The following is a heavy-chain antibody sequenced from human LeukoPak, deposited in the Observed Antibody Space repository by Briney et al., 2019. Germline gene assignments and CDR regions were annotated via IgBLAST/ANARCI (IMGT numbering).Heavy chain of an antibody. Sequence: ASVKVSCKASGYTFTGYYMHWVRQAPGQGLEWMGWMNPNSGNTGYAQKFQGRVTMTRNTSISTAYMELSSLRSEDTAVYYCARYSYGWPYYYYMDVWGKGTTVTISS. CDR2: MNPNSGNT. D-gene: IGHD6-19*01. CDR1: GYTFTGYY. J-gene: IGHJ6*03. CDR3: ARYSYGWPYYYYMDV. V-gene: IGHV1-8*02.